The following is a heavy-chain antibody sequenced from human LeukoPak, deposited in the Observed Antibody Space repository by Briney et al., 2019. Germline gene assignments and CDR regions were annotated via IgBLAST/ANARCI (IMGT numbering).Heavy chain of an antibody. D-gene: IGHD3-22*01. CDR3: ARPGSYYYDSSGYPY. Sequence: SETLSLTCSVSSGSISSSSYYWGWIRQPPGKGLEWIGSIYYSGSTYYNPSLKSRVTISVDTSKNQFSLKLSSVTAADTAVYYCARPGSYYYDSSGYPYWGQGTLVTVSS. V-gene: IGHV4-39*07. CDR2: IYYSGST. CDR1: SGSISSSSYY. J-gene: IGHJ4*02.